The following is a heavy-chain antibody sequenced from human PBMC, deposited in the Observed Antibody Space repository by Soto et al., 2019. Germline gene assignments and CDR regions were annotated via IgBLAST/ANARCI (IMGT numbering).Heavy chain of an antibody. Sequence: SVKVSCKAPGGTFSSYAISWVRQAPGQGLEWMGGIIPIFGTANYAQKFQGRVTITADKSTSTAYMELSSLRSEDTAVYYCARGGMGKSYWTLDSWGQGTQVTVSS. CDR3: ARGGMGKSYWTLDS. CDR2: IIPIFGTA. D-gene: IGHD1-26*01. V-gene: IGHV1-69*06. J-gene: IGHJ4*02. CDR1: GGTFSSYA.